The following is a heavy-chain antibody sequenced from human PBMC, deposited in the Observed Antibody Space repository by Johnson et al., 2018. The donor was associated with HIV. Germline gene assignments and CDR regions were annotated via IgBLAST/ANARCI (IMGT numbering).Heavy chain of an antibody. D-gene: IGHD3-3*01. V-gene: IGHV3-13*01. J-gene: IGHJ3*02. Sequence: VQLVESGGGLVQPGGSLRLSCAASGFTFSSYDMHWVRQATGKGLEWVSAIGTAGDTYYPGSVKGRFTISRDNSKNTLYLQMNSLRAEDTAVYSCAKGRRDFWSGADAFDIWGQGTLVTVSS. CDR3: AKGRRDFWSGADAFDI. CDR1: GFTFSSYD. CDR2: IGTAGDT.